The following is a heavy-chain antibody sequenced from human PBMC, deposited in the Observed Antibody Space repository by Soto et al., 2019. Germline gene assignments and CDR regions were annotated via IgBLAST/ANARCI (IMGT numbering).Heavy chain of an antibody. Sequence: XTLSLTCAISGDSVSSNSAAWNCIRQSPSRGLEWLGRTYYRSKWYNDYAVSVKSRITINPDTSKNQFSLQLNSVTPEDTAVYYCARDKKTISQEFDYWGQGTLVTVSS. CDR1: GDSVSSNSAA. J-gene: IGHJ4*02. CDR3: ARDKKTISQEFDY. V-gene: IGHV6-1*01. D-gene: IGHD3-10*01. CDR2: TYYRSKWYN.